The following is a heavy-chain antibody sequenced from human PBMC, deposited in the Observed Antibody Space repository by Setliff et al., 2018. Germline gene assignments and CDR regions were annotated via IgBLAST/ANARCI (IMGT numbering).Heavy chain of an antibody. CDR2: ISPSSIYI. Sequence: GGSLRLSCAASGFTFSTYSMHWVRQAPGKGLEWVSSISPSSIYIYYADSVKGQFTISRDNAKNSLYLQMNSLGAEDTAVYYCARLRKDYGDYYYFDYWGQGTLVTVSS. CDR1: GFTFSTYS. CDR3: ARLRKDYGDYYYFDY. D-gene: IGHD4-17*01. V-gene: IGHV3-21*01. J-gene: IGHJ4*02.